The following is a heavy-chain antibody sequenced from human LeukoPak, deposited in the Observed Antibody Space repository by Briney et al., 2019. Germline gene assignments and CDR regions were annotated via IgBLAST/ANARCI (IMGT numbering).Heavy chain of an antibody. V-gene: IGHV3-30*18. CDR1: GFTFSSYG. D-gene: IGHD6-19*01. J-gene: IGHJ4*02. CDR2: ISFDGSNK. Sequence: GGSLRLSCAASGFTFSSYGMHWVRQAPGKGLEWVAVISFDGSNKYYTDSVKGRFTISRDISKSTVFLQMNSLRTEDTAVYYCAKGMIEVAGTGEFDYWGQGTLVTVSS. CDR3: AKGMIEVAGTGEFDY.